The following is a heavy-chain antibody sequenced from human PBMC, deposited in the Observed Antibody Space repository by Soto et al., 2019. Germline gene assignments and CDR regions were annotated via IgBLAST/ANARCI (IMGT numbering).Heavy chain of an antibody. J-gene: IGHJ6*03. V-gene: IGHV3-9*01. D-gene: IGHD6-13*01. CDR3: AKDLYSSSWSEGSYYYYYMDV. CDR2: ISWNSGSI. CDR1: GFTFDDYA. Sequence: GGSLRLSCAASGFTFDDYAMHWVRQAPGKGLEWVSGISWNSGSIGYADSVKGRFTISRDNAKNSLYLQMNSLRAEDTALYYCAKDLYSSSWSEGSYYYYYMDVWGKGTTVTVSS.